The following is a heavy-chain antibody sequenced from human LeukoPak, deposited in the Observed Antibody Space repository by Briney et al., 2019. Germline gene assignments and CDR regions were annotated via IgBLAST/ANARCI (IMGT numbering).Heavy chain of an antibody. J-gene: IGHJ6*03. CDR2: ISASGDRT. V-gene: IGHV3-23*01. CDR1: EFSFRSYA. CDR3: AKEGFGHCYDSRGYYLDYHYYMDI. Sequence: GGSLRLSCTASEFSFRSYAMTWVRQAPGKGLEWVSFISASGDRTYYADSVKGRFTLSRDNSKNTMYLQMNSLRAEDTAVYYCAKEGFGHCYDSRGYYLDYHYYMDIWGKGTTVTVS. D-gene: IGHD3-22*01.